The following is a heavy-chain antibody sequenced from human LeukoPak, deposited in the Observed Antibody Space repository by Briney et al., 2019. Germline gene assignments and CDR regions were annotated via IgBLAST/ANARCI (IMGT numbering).Heavy chain of an antibody. CDR3: ARYDNWNHNWFDP. V-gene: IGHV4-34*01. J-gene: IGHJ5*02. D-gene: IGHD1-20*01. Sequence: SETLSLTCAVYGGSFSGYYWSWIRQPPGKGLEWIGEINHSGSTNYNPSLKSRVTIPVDTSKNQFSLKLSSVTAADTAVYYRARYDNWNHNWFDPWGQGTLVTVSS. CDR1: GGSFSGYY. CDR2: INHSGST.